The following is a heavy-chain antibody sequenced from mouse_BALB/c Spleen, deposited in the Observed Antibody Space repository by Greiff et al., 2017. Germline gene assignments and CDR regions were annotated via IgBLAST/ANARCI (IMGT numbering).Heavy chain of an antibody. V-gene: IGHV1S135*01. CDR3: ARTGYFDY. Sequence: EVQLHQSGPELMKPGASVKISCKASGYSFTSYYMHWVKQSHGKSLEWIGYIDPFNGGTSYNQKFKGKATLTVDKSSSTAYMHLSSLTSEDAAVYYCARTGYFDYWGQGTTLTVAA. CDR2: IDPFNGGT. CDR1: GYSFTSYY. J-gene: IGHJ2*01.